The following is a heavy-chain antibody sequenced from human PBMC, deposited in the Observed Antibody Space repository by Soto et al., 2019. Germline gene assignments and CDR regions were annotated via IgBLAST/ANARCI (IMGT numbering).Heavy chain of an antibody. CDR2: MNPNSGNT. Sequence: ASVKVSCKASGYTFTSYDINWVRQATGQGLEWMGWMNPNSGNTGYAQKFQGRVTMIRNTSISTAYMELSSLRSEDTAVYYCARAYYDFWSGYYPSWGQGTLVTVSS. D-gene: IGHD3-3*01. CDR3: ARAYYDFWSGYYPS. V-gene: IGHV1-8*01. CDR1: GYTFTSYD. J-gene: IGHJ4*02.